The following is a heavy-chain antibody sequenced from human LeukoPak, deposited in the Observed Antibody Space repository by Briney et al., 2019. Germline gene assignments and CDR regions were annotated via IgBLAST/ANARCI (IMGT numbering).Heavy chain of an antibody. CDR3: ARRDYYDSSGYYLY. V-gene: IGHV5-51*01. CDR1: GYRFTSYW. Sequence: HGESLKISCKGSGYRFTSYWIGCVRQMPGKGLEWMGIIYPGDSDTRYSPSFQGQVTISSDKSISTAYLQWSSLKASDTAMYYCARRDYYDSSGYYLYWGQGTLVTVSS. J-gene: IGHJ4*02. CDR2: IYPGDSDT. D-gene: IGHD3-22*01.